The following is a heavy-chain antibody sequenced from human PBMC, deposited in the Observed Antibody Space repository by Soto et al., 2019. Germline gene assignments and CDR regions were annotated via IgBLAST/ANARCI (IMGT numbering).Heavy chain of an antibody. Sequence: PGGSLRHPCAASGFTFSSYDMPWVRQATGKGLEWVSAIGTAGDTYYPGSVKGRFTISRENAKNSLYLQMNSLRAEDTAVYYCARGARIAAAAPNDAFDIWGQGTMVTVSS. D-gene: IGHD6-13*01. CDR1: GFTFSSYD. CDR3: ARGARIAAAAPNDAFDI. CDR2: IGTAGDT. J-gene: IGHJ3*02. V-gene: IGHV3-13*01.